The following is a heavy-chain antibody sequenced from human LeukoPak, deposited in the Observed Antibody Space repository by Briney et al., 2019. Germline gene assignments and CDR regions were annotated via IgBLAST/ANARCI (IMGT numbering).Heavy chain of an antibody. CDR1: GFTFSSYS. CDR2: ISSSSSYI. Sequence: GGSLRLSCAASGFTFSSYSMNWVRQAPGKGLEWVSSISSSSSYIYYADSVKGRFTISRDNAKNSLYLQMNSLRAEDTAVYYCARDWAAAGTDGWFDPWGQGTLVTVSS. D-gene: IGHD6-13*01. CDR3: ARDWAAAGTDGWFDP. J-gene: IGHJ5*02. V-gene: IGHV3-21*01.